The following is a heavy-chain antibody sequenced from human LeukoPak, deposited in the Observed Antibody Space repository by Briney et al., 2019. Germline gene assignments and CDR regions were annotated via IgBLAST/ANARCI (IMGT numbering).Heavy chain of an antibody. CDR3: AKVSGSGNYYPLDY. V-gene: IGHV3-30*18. Sequence: TGGSLRLSCAASGFTFSSYGMHWVRQAPGKGLEWVAVISYDGSNKYYADSVKGRFTISRDNSKNTVYLEMNSLRAEGTAVYYCAKVSGSGNYYPLDYWGQGTLVTVSS. CDR2: ISYDGSNK. J-gene: IGHJ4*02. D-gene: IGHD3-10*01. CDR1: GFTFSSYG.